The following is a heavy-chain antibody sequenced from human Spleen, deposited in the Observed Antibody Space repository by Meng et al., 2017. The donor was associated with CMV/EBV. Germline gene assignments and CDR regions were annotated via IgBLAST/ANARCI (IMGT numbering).Heavy chain of an antibody. D-gene: IGHD3-3*01. J-gene: IGHJ4*02. CDR3: ARGGIFGVDIPDY. CDR1: GGSIGSSSYY. V-gene: IGHV4-39*01. Sequence: SETLSLTCTVSGGSIGSSSYYWGWIRQPPGKGLEWIGSIYYSGSTYDNPSLKSRVTISVDTSKNQFSLKLRSVTAADTAVYYCARGGIFGVDIPDYWGQGTLVTVSS. CDR2: IYYSGST.